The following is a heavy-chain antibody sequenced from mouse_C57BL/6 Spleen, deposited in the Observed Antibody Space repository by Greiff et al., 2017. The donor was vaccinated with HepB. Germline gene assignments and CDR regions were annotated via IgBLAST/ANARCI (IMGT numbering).Heavy chain of an antibody. CDR2: IYPGSGST. J-gene: IGHJ1*03. D-gene: IGHD1-1*01. CDR3: ARHYYGSSNWYFDV. Sequence: QVQLQQPGAELVKPGASVMMSCKASGYTFTSYWITWVKQRPGQGLEWIGDIYPGSGSTNYNEKFKSKATLTVDTSSSTAYMQLSSLTSEDSAVYYCARHYYGSSNWYFDVWGTGTTVTVSS. CDR1: GYTFTSYW. V-gene: IGHV1-55*01.